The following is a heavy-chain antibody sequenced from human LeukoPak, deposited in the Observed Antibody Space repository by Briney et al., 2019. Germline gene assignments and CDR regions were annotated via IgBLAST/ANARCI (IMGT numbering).Heavy chain of an antibody. Sequence: SETLSLTCTVSGGSVSGGSYYWSWIRQPPGKGLEWIGYIYYSGSTNYNPSLKSRVTISVDTSKNQFSLKLSSVTAADTAVYYCARLTYYFDYWGQGTLVTVSS. CDR2: IYYSGST. D-gene: IGHD2-21*02. V-gene: IGHV4-61*01. CDR3: ARLTYYFDY. J-gene: IGHJ4*02. CDR1: GGSVSGGSYY.